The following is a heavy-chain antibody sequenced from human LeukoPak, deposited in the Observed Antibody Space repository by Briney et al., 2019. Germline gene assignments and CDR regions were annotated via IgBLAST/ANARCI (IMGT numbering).Heavy chain of an antibody. V-gene: IGHV4-59*08. D-gene: IGHD4-17*01. CDR2: IYYSGSI. Sequence: SETLSLTCTVSGGSLSNYYWSWIRQRPGKGLEWMGYIYYSGSINYNPPLKSRVTISVDMSKNQFSLQLSSVTAADTAVYYCARQSRDGDYIAKLFDYWGQGTLVTVSS. CDR3: ARQSRDGDYIAKLFDY. J-gene: IGHJ4*02. CDR1: GGSLSNYY.